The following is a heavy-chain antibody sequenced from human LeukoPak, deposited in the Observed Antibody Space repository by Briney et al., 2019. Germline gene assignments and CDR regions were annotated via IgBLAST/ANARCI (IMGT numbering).Heavy chain of an antibody. CDR3: ARDYRWGKWQQHPDY. Sequence: ASVTVSCKASGYTFTSYYMHWVRQAPGQGLEWMGIINPSGGSTSYAQKFQGRVTMTRDMSTSTVYMELSSLRSEDTAVYYCARDYRWGKWQQHPDYWGQGTLVTVSS. D-gene: IGHD6-13*01. CDR2: INPSGGST. CDR1: GYTFTSYY. V-gene: IGHV1-46*01. J-gene: IGHJ4*02.